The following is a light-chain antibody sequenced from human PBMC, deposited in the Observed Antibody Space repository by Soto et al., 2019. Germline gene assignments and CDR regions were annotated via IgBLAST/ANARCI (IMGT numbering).Light chain of an antibody. CDR3: QHFGSSLWT. J-gene: IGKJ1*01. Sequence: EIVLTQSPGTLSLSPGARATLSCRASQSVASRNLAWYQQKSGQAPRLLIYGASSRAIHTPYRFSGSGSGTDFTLTISGLEPEDFAVYYCQHFGSSLWTFGQGTKVDIK. CDR1: QSVASRN. V-gene: IGKV3-20*01. CDR2: GAS.